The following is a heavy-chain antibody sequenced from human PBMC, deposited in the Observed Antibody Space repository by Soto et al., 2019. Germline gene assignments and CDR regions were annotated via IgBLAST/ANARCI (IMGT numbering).Heavy chain of an antibody. Sequence: QVQLVQSGAEVKKPGSSVKVSCTASGGTFSDYAFSWVRLAPGQGLEWMGGIIPMFSTSSFAQKFQGRLTSTSDDSTSKAYMSLSSPGSPDTAMYYCAKDIGFQQQLCVFVLWCPGTLVTVSS. V-gene: IGHV1-69*01. J-gene: IGHJ4*02. CDR2: IIPMFSTS. D-gene: IGHD2-2*01. CDR3: AKDIGFQQQLCVFVL. CDR1: GGTFSDYA.